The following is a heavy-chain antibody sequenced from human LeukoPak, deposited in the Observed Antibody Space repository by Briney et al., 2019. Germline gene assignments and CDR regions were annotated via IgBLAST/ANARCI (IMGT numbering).Heavy chain of an antibody. CDR3: TREGRDDF. Sequence: GGSLRLSCAASGFTFSHYEMNWVRQAPGKGLEWVSYTNSNGHTIYYAASVKGRFTISRDNAKNSLYLQMNSLRAEDTAVYYCTREGRDDFWGQGTLVTVSS. J-gene: IGHJ4*02. CDR1: GFTFSHYE. V-gene: IGHV3-48*03. CDR2: TNSNGHTI. D-gene: IGHD3-10*01.